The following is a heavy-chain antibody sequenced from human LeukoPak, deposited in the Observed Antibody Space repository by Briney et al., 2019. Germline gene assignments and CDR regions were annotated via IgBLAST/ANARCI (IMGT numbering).Heavy chain of an antibody. CDR3: ARDRQCGY. D-gene: IGHD2-21*01. Sequence: GSVKISCKASGYTFNSYGISWVRQAPGQGREWMGWISAYNGNTNYAPKLQGRVTMTTDTSTSTAYMELRSLRSDDTAVYYCARDRQCGYWGQGTLVTVSS. J-gene: IGHJ4*02. CDR2: ISAYNGNT. V-gene: IGHV1-18*01. CDR1: GYTFNSYG.